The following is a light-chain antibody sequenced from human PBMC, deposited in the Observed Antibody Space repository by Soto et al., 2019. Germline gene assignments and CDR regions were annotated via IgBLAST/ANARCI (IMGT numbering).Light chain of an antibody. CDR1: SSDVGGYNY. V-gene: IGLV2-14*01. CDR3: SSYTSSSFYV. J-gene: IGLJ1*01. CDR2: DVS. Sequence: QSALTQPASVSGSPGQSITISCTGTSSDVGGYNYVSWYQQHPGTAPKLMIYDVSNRPSGVSNRFSGSKSGNTASLTISGLQAEDEADYYCSSYTSSSFYVFGTGTKVTVL.